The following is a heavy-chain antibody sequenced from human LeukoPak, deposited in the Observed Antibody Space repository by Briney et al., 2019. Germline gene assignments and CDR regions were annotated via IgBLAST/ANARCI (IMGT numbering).Heavy chain of an antibody. D-gene: IGHD4-11*01. Sequence: SVKVSCKASGGTFSSYAISWVRQAPGQGLEWMGGIIPIFGTANYAQKFQGRVTITADESTSTAYMELSSLRSEDTAVYYCARRLGGYSNPFEYYYYYMDVWGKGTTVTVSS. V-gene: IGHV1-69*13. J-gene: IGHJ6*03. CDR3: ARRLGGYSNPFEYYYYYMDV. CDR2: IIPIFGTA. CDR1: GGTFSSYA.